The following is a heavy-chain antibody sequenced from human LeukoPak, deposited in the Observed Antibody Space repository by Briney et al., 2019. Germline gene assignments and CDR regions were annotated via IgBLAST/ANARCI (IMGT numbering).Heavy chain of an antibody. CDR1: GFAFNRYG. CDR3: ARVDIVATILFAY. J-gene: IGHJ4*02. D-gene: IGHD5-12*01. Sequence: GGSLRLSYAASGFAFNRYGMHWVRQAPGKGLEWVALISYDGSNKYYAVSVQGKFTISRDNSKNTLYLQMNSLRAEDTAVYYCARVDIVATILFAYWGQGTLVTVSS. V-gene: IGHV3-30*03. CDR2: ISYDGSNK.